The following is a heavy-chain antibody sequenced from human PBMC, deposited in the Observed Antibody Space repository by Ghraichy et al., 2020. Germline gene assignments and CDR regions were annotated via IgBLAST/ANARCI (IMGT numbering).Heavy chain of an antibody. CDR3: ARDPPSRYCSGGSCYFS. CDR2: ISSSSSYI. V-gene: IGHV3-21*01. D-gene: IGHD2-15*01. CDR1: GFTFSSYS. Sequence: GGSLRLSCAASGFTFSSYSMNWVRQAPGKGLEWVSSISSSSSYIYYADSVKGRFTISRDNAKNSLYLQMNSLRAEDTAVYYCARDPPSRYCSGGSCYFSWGQGTLVTVSS. J-gene: IGHJ5*02.